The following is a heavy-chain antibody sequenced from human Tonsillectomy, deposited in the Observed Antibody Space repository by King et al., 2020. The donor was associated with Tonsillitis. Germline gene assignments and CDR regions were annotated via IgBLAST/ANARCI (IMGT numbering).Heavy chain of an antibody. V-gene: IGHV3-30*03. Sequence: HVQLVESGGGVVQPGRSLRLSCAASGFNFSTYGMHWVRQAPGEGLEWVALISHDGSDRYYAESVKGRFTISRDNSKTTLYLQMNSLRVEDTVVYYCTREGHFGWDDTFDYWGQGTLVTVSS. D-gene: IGHD1-1*01. CDR1: GFNFSTYG. J-gene: IGHJ4*02. CDR3: TREGHFGWDDTFDY. CDR2: ISHDGSDR.